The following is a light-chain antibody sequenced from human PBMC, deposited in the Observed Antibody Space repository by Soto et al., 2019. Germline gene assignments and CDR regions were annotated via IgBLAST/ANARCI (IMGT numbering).Light chain of an antibody. V-gene: IGLV2-14*03. CDR3: SAYTASSTLV. CDR1: IRDVGAYNL. CDR2: DVR. Sequence: QSALTQPPSVSGSAGQSITISCSGTIRDVGAYNLVSWYQQHPGTAPKLIIYDVRKRPSGISSRFSGSRSGNTASLTISGLQSEDEGEYYCSAYTASSTLVFGRGTKVTVL. J-gene: IGLJ1*01.